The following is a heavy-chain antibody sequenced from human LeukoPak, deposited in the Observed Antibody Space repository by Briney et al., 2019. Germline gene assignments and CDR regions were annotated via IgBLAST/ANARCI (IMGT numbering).Heavy chain of an antibody. CDR3: ARLGRRAAAGSTFDY. CDR1: GYSFTSYW. Sequence: GESLKISCKGSGYSFTSYWIGWVRQMPGKGLEWMGIIYPGDSDTRYSPSFQGQVTISADKSISTTYLQWSSLKASDTAMYYCARLGRRAAAGSTFDYWGQGTLVTVSS. D-gene: IGHD6-13*01. J-gene: IGHJ4*02. CDR2: IYPGDSDT. V-gene: IGHV5-51*01.